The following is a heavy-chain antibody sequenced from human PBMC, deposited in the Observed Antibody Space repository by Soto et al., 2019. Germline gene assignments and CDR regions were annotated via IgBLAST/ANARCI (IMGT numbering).Heavy chain of an antibody. CDR3: ARDGDVNTGFGKDY. J-gene: IGHJ4*02. CDR2: ISHDGNSH. CDR1: GFSFSNYG. V-gene: IGHV3-30*03. Sequence: QVHLVESGGGVVQPGRSLRLSCEGSGFSFSNYGIHWVRQAPGKGLEWVAVISHDGNSHHLADSVRGRFTISRDNSKNTLYLQMTSLSAEDTAMYYCARDGDVNTGFGKDYWGQGTLVTVSS. D-gene: IGHD3-16*01.